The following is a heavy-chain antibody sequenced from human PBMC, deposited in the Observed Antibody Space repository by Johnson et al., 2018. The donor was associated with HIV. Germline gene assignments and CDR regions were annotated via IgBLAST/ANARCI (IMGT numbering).Heavy chain of an antibody. V-gene: IGHV3-73*01. D-gene: IGHD6-13*01. CDR2: IRSKANSYAT. CDR3: TRRIAAAGPYAFDI. CDR1: GLNFSGSA. Sequence: GLNFSGSAMHWVRQASGEGLEWVGRIRSKANSYATAYAASVKGRFTISRDDSKNTAYLQMNSLKTEETAVYYCTRRIAAAGPYAFDIWGQGTMVTVSS. J-gene: IGHJ3*02.